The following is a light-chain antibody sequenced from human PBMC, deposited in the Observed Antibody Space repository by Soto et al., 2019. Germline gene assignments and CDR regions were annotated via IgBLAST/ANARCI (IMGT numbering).Light chain of an antibody. CDR1: ENVRTF. Sequence: EVVLRQSPATLSLSPGERATLSCRASENVRTFVDWYQQKPGQAPRLLIYGASNRATGIPARFSGSGSGTDFTLTISNLEPEDFAVYYCQQYGSSPLTFGGGTKVEIK. CDR2: GAS. CDR3: QQYGSSPLT. J-gene: IGKJ4*01. V-gene: IGKV3-11*01.